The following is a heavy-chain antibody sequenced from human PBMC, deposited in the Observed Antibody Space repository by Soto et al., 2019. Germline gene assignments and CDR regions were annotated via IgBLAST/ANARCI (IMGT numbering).Heavy chain of an antibody. CDR1: GFTFSTYA. V-gene: IGHV3-33*01. J-gene: IGHJ4*02. CDR2: IGYDENNK. Sequence: QVQLVESGGGVVRPGRSLRLSCAASGFTFSTYAMHWVRHAPGKGLEWVAVIGYDENNKYYGDSVKGRFTVSRDNSENTLYLQMNSLRAEDTAVYYCARAEYYDILSGRHLDYWGQGTPVTVSS. CDR3: ARAEYYDILSGRHLDY. D-gene: IGHD3-9*01.